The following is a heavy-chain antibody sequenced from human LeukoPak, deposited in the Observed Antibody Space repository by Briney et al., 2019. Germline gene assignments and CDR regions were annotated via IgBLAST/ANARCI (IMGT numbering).Heavy chain of an antibody. D-gene: IGHD3-10*01. V-gene: IGHV5-10-1*01. CDR1: GYSFTSYW. J-gene: IGHJ6*04. CDR2: IDPSDSYT. CDR3: ASITVVRGVMTGMDV. Sequence: GESLQISCKGSGYSFTSYWISWVRQMPGKGLEWMGRIDPSDSYTNYSPSFQGHVTISADKSISTAYLQWSSLKASDTAMYYCASITVVRGVMTGMDVWGKGTTVTVSS.